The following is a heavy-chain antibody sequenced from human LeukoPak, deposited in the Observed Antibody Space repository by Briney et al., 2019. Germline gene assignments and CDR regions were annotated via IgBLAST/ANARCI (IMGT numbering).Heavy chain of an antibody. Sequence: PGGSLRLSCAASGFTFSCNWMHWVRQAPGKGLEWVSRINSDGSSISYADSVKRRLTISRHNARNTLYLQMQSLRAEDTAVYYCAREEVCTNGVWSSCIDVWGRGNTATVS. CDR3: AREEVCTNGVWSSCIDV. J-gene: IGHJ6*03. CDR1: GFTFSCNW. D-gene: IGHD2-8*01. CDR2: INSDGSSI. V-gene: IGHV3-74*01.